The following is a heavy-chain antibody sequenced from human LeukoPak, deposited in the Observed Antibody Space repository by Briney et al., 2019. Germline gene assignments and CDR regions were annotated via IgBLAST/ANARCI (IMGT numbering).Heavy chain of an antibody. D-gene: IGHD1-26*01. CDR1: GFTFSSYS. J-gene: IGHJ6*03. Sequence: GGSLRLSCAASGFTFSSYSINWVRQAPGKGLEWVSSISSSSSYINYADSAKGRFTISRDNARISLYLQMNSLTAEDTAVYYCARDPYSGSYGDTYYYFMDVWGKGTTVTISS. CDR2: ISSSSSYI. V-gene: IGHV3-21*01. CDR3: ARDPYSGSYGDTYYYFMDV.